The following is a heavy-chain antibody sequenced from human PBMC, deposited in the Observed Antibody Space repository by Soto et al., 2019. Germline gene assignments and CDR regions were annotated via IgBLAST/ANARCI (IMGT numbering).Heavy chain of an antibody. CDR1: GGSISSGDYY. Sequence: PSETLSLTCTVSGGSISSGDYYWSWIRQPPGKGLEWIGYIYYSGSTYYNPSLKSRVTISVDTSKNQFSLKLSSVTAADTAVYYCARDLLLWFGELARYYYYGMDVWGQGTTVTVSS. CDR3: ARDLLLWFGELARYYYYGMDV. D-gene: IGHD3-10*01. J-gene: IGHJ6*02. V-gene: IGHV4-30-4*01. CDR2: IYYSGST.